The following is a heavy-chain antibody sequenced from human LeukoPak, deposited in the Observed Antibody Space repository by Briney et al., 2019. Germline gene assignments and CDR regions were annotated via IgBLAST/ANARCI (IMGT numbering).Heavy chain of an antibody. CDR2: ISSSSSYI. CDR1: GFTVSSNY. CDR3: ARDLANY. Sequence: PGGSLRLSCAASGFTVSSNYMTWVRQAPGKGLEWVSSISSSSSYIYYADSVKGRFTISRDNAKNSLYLQMNSLRAEDTAVYYCARDLANYWGQGTLVTVSS. V-gene: IGHV3-21*01. J-gene: IGHJ4*02.